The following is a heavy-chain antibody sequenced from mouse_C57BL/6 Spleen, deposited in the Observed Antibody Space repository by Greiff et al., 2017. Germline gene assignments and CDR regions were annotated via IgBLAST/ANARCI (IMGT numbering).Heavy chain of an antibody. Sequence: VQLQQSGAELVRPGASVTLSCKASGYTFTDYEMHWVKQTPVHGLEWIGAIDPETGGTAYNQKFKGKAILTADKSSSTAYMELRSLTSEDSAVYYCTSPPYCYGSSLDYWGQGTTLTVSS. CDR2: IDPETGGT. CDR3: TSPPYCYGSSLDY. V-gene: IGHV1-15*01. J-gene: IGHJ2*01. D-gene: IGHD1-1*01. CDR1: GYTFTDYE.